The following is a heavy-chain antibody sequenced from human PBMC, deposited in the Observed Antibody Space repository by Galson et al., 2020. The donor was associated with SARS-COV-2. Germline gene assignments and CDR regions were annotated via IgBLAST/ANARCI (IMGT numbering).Heavy chain of an antibody. CDR2: MSGSGDST. D-gene: IGHD3-9*01. Sequence: GESLKISCAASGFSFSTYAMTWVRQAPGKGLEWVSTMSGSGDSTNYADSVRGRFTITRDNSKNTLYLQMSSLRVEDTAVYYCAKDQAYNILTGCYKSYYYYGLDVWGQGTTVTVS. J-gene: IGHJ6*02. CDR1: GFSFSTYA. CDR3: AKDQAYNILTGCYKSYYYYGLDV. V-gene: IGHV3-23*01.